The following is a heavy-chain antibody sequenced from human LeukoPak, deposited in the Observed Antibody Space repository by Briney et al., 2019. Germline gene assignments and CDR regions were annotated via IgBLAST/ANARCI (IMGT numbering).Heavy chain of an antibody. J-gene: IGHJ6*04. V-gene: IGHV3-30*04. CDR2: ISYDGSNK. Sequence: PGGSLRLSCAASGFTFSSYAMHWVRQAPGKGLEWVAVISYDGSNKYYADSVKGRFTISRDNSKNTLYLQMNSLRAEDTAVYYCARDGRSAAIGDHYYGMDVWGKGTTVTVSS. CDR3: ARDGRSAAIGDHYYGMDV. D-gene: IGHD2-2*01. CDR1: GFTFSSYA.